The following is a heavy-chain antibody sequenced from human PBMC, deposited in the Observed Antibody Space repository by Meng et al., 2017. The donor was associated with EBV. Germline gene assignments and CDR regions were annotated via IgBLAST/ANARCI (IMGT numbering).Heavy chain of an antibody. CDR3: ASESGRGYTPDY. J-gene: IGHJ4*02. V-gene: IGHV1-69*01. CDR1: GGPFRNYA. D-gene: IGHD3-10*01. Sequence: QGHLVQLAAEVKKPGSSVKVSGKTSGGPFRNYAISWVRQAPGQGLEWLGGFLPTLGAPNYAQKFHGRVSITADESTSTHYMDLSSLRSEDTAVYYCASESGRGYTPDYWGQGTLVTVSS. CDR2: FLPTLGAP.